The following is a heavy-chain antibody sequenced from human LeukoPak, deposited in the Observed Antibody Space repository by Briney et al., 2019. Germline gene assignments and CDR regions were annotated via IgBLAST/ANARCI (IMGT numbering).Heavy chain of an antibody. CDR2: IGIRGDT. V-gene: IGHV3-13*01. J-gene: IGHJ4*02. D-gene: IGHD7-27*01. CDR3: ARDSITGDNSLDY. CDR1: GFTFIDYD. Sequence: GGSLRLSCAASGFTFIDYDMHWVRQVIGKGLEWVSAIGIRGDTHYSGSVKGRFTISRENAESSLYLQMNSLRAEDTAVYYCARDSITGDNSLDYWGRGTLVTVSS.